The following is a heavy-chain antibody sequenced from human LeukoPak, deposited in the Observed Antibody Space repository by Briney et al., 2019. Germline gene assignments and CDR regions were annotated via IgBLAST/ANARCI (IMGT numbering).Heavy chain of an antibody. CDR1: GFTFSSYS. CDR3: ATGLETMVRGVITPDY. CDR2: IISSSSYI. V-gene: IGHV3-21*01. D-gene: IGHD3-10*01. Sequence: PGGSLRLSCAASGFTFSSYSMNWVRQAPGKGLEWVSSIISSSSYIYYADSVKGRFTISRDNAENSLYLQMNSLRAEDTAVYYCATGLETMVRGVITPDYWGQGTLVTVSS. J-gene: IGHJ4*02.